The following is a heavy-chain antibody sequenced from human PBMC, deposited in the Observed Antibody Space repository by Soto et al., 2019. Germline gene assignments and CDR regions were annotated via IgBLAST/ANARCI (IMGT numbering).Heavy chain of an antibody. CDR2: IYPGDSDT. Sequence: GASLKISCKGSGYSFTSYWIGWVRQMPGKGLEWMGIIYPGDSDTRYSPSFQGQVTISADKSISTAYLQWSSLKASDTAMYYCARHRSYCSGGSCYSYYYYGMDVWGQGTTVTVSS. CDR3: ARHRSYCSGGSCYSYYYYGMDV. J-gene: IGHJ6*02. CDR1: GYSFTSYW. V-gene: IGHV5-51*01. D-gene: IGHD2-15*01.